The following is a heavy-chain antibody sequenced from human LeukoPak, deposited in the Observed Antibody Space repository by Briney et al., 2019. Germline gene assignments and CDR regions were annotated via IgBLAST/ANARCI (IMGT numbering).Heavy chain of an antibody. D-gene: IGHD1/OR15-1a*01. CDR1: GYTFTSYG. CDR2: ISAYNGNT. CDR3: AGAGPQLEQLGHAFDI. V-gene: IGHV1-18*01. Sequence: GASVKVSCKASGYTFTSYGISWVRQAPGQGLEWMGWISAYNGNTNYAQKLQGRVTMTTDTSTSTAYMELRSLRSDDTAVYYCAGAGPQLEQLGHAFDIWGQGTMVTVSS. J-gene: IGHJ3*02.